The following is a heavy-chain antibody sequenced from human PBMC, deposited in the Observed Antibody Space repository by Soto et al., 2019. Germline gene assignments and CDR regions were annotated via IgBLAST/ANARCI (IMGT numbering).Heavy chain of an antibody. J-gene: IGHJ3*02. CDR2: ISGSGGST. V-gene: IGHV3-23*01. CDR1: GFTFSSYA. D-gene: IGHD1-20*01. CDR3: AKAPYTLVNPGDAFDI. Sequence: EVQLLESGGGLVQPGGSLRLSCAASGFTFSSYAMSWVRQAPGKGLEWVSAISGSGGSTYYADSVKGRFTISRDNSKNTLYLQMNRLRAEDTAVYYCAKAPYTLVNPGDAFDIWGQGTMVTVSS.